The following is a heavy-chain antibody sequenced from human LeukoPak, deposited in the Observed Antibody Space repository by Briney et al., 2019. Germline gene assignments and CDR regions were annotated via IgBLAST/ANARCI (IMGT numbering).Heavy chain of an antibody. J-gene: IGHJ1*01. CDR1: GYTFTSYD. D-gene: IGHD3-22*01. V-gene: IGHV1-69*06. CDR3: ARDILNYYDSSGYYYGYFQH. Sequence: GASVKVSCKASGYTFTSYDINWVRQAPGQGLEWMGGIIPIFGTANYAQKFQGRVTITADKSTSTAYMELSSLRSEDTAVYYCARDILNYYDSSGYYYGYFQHWGQGTLVTVSS. CDR2: IIPIFGTA.